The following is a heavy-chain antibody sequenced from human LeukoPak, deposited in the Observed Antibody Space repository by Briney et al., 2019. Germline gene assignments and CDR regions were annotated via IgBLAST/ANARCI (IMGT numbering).Heavy chain of an antibody. J-gene: IGHJ5*02. V-gene: IGHV4-30-2*01. CDR1: GGSISSGGYS. Sequence: PSQTLSLTCAVSGGSISSGGYSWSWIRQPPGKGLEWIGYIYHSGSTYYNPSLKSRVTISVDRSKNQFSLKLSSVTAADTAVYYCARGRYCSGGSCYSSNWFDPWGQGTLVTVSS. CDR3: ARGRYCSGGSCYSSNWFDP. CDR2: IYHSGST. D-gene: IGHD2-15*01.